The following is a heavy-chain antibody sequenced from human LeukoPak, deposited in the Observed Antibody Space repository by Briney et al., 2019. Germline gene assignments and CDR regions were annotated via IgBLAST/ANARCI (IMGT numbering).Heavy chain of an antibody. D-gene: IGHD2-2*01. CDR2: IKQDGSDK. CDR3: ARVRCSSNSCFPDY. CDR1: GFTFSTYL. Sequence: QPGGSLRLSCAASGFTFSTYLMSWVRQAPGKGLEWVANIKQDGSDKYYVDSVKGRFTISRDNAKNSLFLQMNSLRAEDTAVYYCARVRCSSNSCFPDYWGQGTLVTVSS. J-gene: IGHJ4*02. V-gene: IGHV3-7*01.